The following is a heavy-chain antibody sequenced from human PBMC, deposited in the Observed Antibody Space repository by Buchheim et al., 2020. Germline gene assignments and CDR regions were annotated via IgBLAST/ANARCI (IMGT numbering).Heavy chain of an antibody. CDR3: AAYSSGSWD. D-gene: IGHD3-22*01. V-gene: IGHV3-74*01. J-gene: IGHJ4*02. CDR2: INSDGGGT. Sequence: EVRLVESGGGLVQPGGSLRLSCAASGFTFSNYWMHWVRQAPGKGPVWVSRINSDGGGTSYADSVKGRFTISRDTAKNTLYLQMNSLRAEDTAVYYCAAYSSGSWDWGQGTL. CDR1: GFTFSNYW.